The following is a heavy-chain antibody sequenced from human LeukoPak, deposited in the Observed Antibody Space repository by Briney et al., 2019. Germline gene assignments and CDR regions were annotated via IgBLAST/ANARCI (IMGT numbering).Heavy chain of an antibody. CDR1: GFTFSSYG. CDR2: IRYDGSNK. CDR3: AKDELQYYDFWSGYSNAFDI. Sequence: GGSLRLSCAASGFTFSSYGMNWVRQAPGKGLEWVAFIRYDGSNKYYADSVKGRFTISRDNSKNTLYLQMNSLRAEDTAVYYCAKDELQYYDFWSGYSNAFDIWGQGTMVTVSS. D-gene: IGHD3-3*01. J-gene: IGHJ3*02. V-gene: IGHV3-30*02.